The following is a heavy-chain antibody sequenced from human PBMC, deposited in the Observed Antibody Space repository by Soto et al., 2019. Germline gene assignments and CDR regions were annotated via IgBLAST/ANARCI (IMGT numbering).Heavy chain of an antibody. CDR2: ISSSSSYI. V-gene: IGHV3-21*01. Sequence: EVQLVESGGGLVKPGGSLRLSCAASGFTFSSYSMNWVRQAPGKGLEWVSSISSSSSYIYYADSVKGRFTISRDNAKNSLYLQMNSLKADDTAVYYCAREAARPGYYYYYMDVWGKGTTVTVSS. CDR1: GFTFSSYS. CDR3: AREAARPGYYYYYMDV. D-gene: IGHD6-6*01. J-gene: IGHJ6*03.